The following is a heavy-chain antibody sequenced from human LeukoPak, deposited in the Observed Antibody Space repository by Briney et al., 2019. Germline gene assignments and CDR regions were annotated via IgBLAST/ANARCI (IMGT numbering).Heavy chain of an antibody. V-gene: IGHV3-23*01. Sequence: PGGSLRLSCAASGFTFSSYDMSWVRQAPGKGLEWVSGISGSGCSTYYADSVKGRFSISRDNSRNTFYLQMHSLRAEDTAVYYCAKDYASGQYVDYWGQGTLVTVSS. J-gene: IGHJ4*02. D-gene: IGHD6-13*01. CDR2: ISGSGCST. CDR1: GFTFSSYD. CDR3: AKDYASGQYVDY.